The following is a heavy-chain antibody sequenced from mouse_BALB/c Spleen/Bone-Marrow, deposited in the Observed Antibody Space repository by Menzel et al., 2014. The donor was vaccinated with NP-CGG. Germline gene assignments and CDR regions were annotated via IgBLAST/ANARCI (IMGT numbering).Heavy chain of an antibody. CDR2: IDPANGNT. CDR1: GFNIKDTY. D-gene: IGHD1-1*01. J-gene: IGHJ1*01. Sequence: VQLQQSGAELVKPGASVKLSCTASGFNIKDTYMHWVKQRPEQGLEWIGRIDPANGNTKYDPKFQGKATITADTSSNTAYLQLSSLTSEDTAVYYCARYDPYCYGGGFDVWGAGTTVTVSS. CDR3: ARYDPYCYGGGFDV. V-gene: IGHV14-3*02.